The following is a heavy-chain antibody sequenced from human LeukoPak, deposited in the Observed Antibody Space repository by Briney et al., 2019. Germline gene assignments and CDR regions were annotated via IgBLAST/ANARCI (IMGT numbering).Heavy chain of an antibody. D-gene: IGHD2-15*01. CDR2: ISDSGGST. V-gene: IGHV3-23*01. CDR1: GFTFSSYA. J-gene: IGHJ4*02. CDR3: ARGVVAATRPFDY. Sequence: GGSLRLSCAASGFTFSSYAMSWVRQAPGKGLEWVSAISDSGGSTYYADSVKGRFTISRDNSKNTLYLQMNSLRAEDTAVYYCARGVVAATRPFDYWGQGTLVTVSS.